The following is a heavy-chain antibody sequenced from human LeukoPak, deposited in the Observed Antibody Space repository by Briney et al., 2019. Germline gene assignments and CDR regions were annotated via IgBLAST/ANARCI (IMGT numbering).Heavy chain of an antibody. D-gene: IGHD2-15*01. CDR2: VYYSGTT. Sequence: LETLSLTCTVSNGSISFYYWNWIRQPPGKGLEWIGYVYYSGTTHYNPSLKSRVTISVDTSKNQFSLKMNSVTAADTAVYYCARGGDIVEYNWSHPWGQGTQVTVSS. V-gene: IGHV4-59*08. CDR3: ARGGDIVEYNWSHP. J-gene: IGHJ5*02. CDR1: NGSISFYY.